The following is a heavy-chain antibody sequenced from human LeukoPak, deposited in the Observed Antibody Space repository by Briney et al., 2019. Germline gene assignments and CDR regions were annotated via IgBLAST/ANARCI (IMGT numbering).Heavy chain of an antibody. CDR2: IIPIFGTA. J-gene: IGHJ5*02. Sequence: GASVKVSCKASGGTFSSYAISWVRQAPGQGLEWMGGIIPIFGTANYAQKFQGRVTITADESTSTAYMELSSLRSEDTAVYYCASDGSGSYYNPHWFDPWGQGTLVTVSS. V-gene: IGHV1-69*13. CDR1: GGTFSSYA. D-gene: IGHD3-10*01. CDR3: ASDGSGSYYNPHWFDP.